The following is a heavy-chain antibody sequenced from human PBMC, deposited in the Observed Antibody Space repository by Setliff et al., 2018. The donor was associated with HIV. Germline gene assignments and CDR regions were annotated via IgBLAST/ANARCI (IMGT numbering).Heavy chain of an antibody. Sequence: GASVKVSCKTSGYTFAQSHDLHWVRQVPGQGPEWMGWINLVTGKTAYLQKFQGRVIITREISAKTAYMEMSSLRSEDTAVYFCANGGSGGQFDHWGQGTLVTVSS. CDR2: INLVTGKT. CDR3: ANGGSGGQFDH. D-gene: IGHD3-16*01. V-gene: IGHV1-3*01. CDR1: GYTFAQSHD. J-gene: IGHJ4*02.